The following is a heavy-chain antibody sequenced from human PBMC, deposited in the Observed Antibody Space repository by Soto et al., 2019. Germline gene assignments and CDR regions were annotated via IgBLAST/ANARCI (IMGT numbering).Heavy chain of an antibody. CDR3: AKDSDVAMDYYYYYGMDV. J-gene: IGHJ6*02. CDR1: GFTFSSYA. D-gene: IGHD2-2*01. V-gene: IGHV3-23*01. Sequence: GGSLRLSCAASGFTFSSYAMSWVRQAPGKGLEWVSAISGSGGSTYYADSVKGRFTISRDNSKNTLYLQMNSLRAEDTAVYYCAKDSDVAMDYYYYYGMDVWGQGTTVTVSS. CDR2: ISGSGGST.